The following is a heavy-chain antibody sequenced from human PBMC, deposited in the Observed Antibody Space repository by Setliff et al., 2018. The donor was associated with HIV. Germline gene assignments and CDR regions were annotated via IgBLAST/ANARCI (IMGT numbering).Heavy chain of an antibody. CDR1: GGSISSSNW. CDR2: IYHSGST. V-gene: IGHV4-4*02. Sequence: SETLSLTCAVSGGSISSSNWWSWVRQPPGKGLEWIGEIYHSGSTNYNPSLKGRVTISVDRPKNQFSLRLRSVTAADTALYYCARASTGSTHYYYYMDVWGKGTTVTV. J-gene: IGHJ6*03. D-gene: IGHD1-7*01. CDR3: ARASTGSTHYYYYMDV.